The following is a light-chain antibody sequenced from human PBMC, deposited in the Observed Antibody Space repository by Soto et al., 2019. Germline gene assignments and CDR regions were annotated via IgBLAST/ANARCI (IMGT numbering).Light chain of an antibody. V-gene: IGLV2-14*01. Sequence: QSVLTQPASVSGSPGQSITISCTGTSSDVGAYNYVSWYQQHPGKAPQLMIYDVSNRPSGVSNRFSGYKSGNTTSLTISGLQAEDEADYYGSSYTIRSTLGMVFGGGTKRTVL. CDR2: DVS. CDR3: SSYTIRSTLGMV. J-gene: IGLJ2*01. CDR1: SSDVGAYNY.